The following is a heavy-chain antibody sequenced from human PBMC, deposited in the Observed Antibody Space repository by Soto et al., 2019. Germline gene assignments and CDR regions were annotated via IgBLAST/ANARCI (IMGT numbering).Heavy chain of an antibody. Sequence: LRLSCAASGFTFSSYAMSWVRQAPGKGLEWVSAISGSGGSTYYADSVKGRFTISRDNSKNTLYLQMNSLRAEDTAVYYCAKAPSIAVAGDFDYWGQGTLVTVSS. CDR3: AKAPSIAVAGDFDY. V-gene: IGHV3-23*01. CDR2: ISGSGGST. J-gene: IGHJ4*02. CDR1: GFTFSSYA. D-gene: IGHD6-19*01.